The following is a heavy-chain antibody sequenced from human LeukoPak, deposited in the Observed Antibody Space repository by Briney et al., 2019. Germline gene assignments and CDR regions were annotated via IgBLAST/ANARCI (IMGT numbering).Heavy chain of an antibody. CDR1: GGSISSSYYY. D-gene: IGHD1-14*01. Sequence: TSETLSLTCTVSGGSISSSYYYWGWIRQPPGKGLEWIGSIYYSGSTYYNPSLKSRVTISVDTSKNQFSLKLSSVTAADTAVYYCARVYKYYYYGMDVWGQGTTVTVSS. J-gene: IGHJ6*02. V-gene: IGHV4-39*07. CDR2: IYYSGST. CDR3: ARVYKYYYYGMDV.